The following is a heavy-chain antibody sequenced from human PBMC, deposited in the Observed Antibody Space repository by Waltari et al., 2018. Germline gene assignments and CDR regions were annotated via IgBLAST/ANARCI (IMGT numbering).Heavy chain of an antibody. CDR3: ARYCTASCYGGLDY. J-gene: IGHJ4*02. D-gene: IGHD2-8*02. V-gene: IGHV3-23*01. Sequence: WAGQPPGKELEWVDSSSASAGTTWHANAVKGRFPIARDKSRNTLYLQVDRLRADDTAVYYCARYCTASCYGGLDYWGRGTLVTASS. CDR2: SSASAGTT.